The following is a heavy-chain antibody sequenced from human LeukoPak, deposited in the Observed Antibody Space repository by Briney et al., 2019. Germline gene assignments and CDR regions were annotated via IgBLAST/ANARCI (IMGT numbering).Heavy chain of an antibody. CDR1: GGSISSYY. CDR2: IYYSGST. Sequence: PSETLSLTCTVSGGSISSYYWSWIRQPPGKGLEWIGYIYYSGSTNYNPSLKSRVTISVDTSKNQFSLELSSVTAADTAVYYCASASGGNGRGFDYWGQGTLVTVSS. CDR3: ASASGGNGRGFDY. J-gene: IGHJ4*02. V-gene: IGHV4-59*01. D-gene: IGHD4-23*01.